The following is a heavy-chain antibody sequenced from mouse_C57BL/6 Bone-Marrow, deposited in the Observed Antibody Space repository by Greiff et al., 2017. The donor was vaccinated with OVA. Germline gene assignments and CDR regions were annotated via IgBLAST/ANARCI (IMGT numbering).Heavy chain of an antibody. Sequence: QVQLQQSGPELVKPGASVKLSCKASGYTFTSYDLNWVKQRPGQGLEWIGWIYPGDGSTKYNEKFKGKATLTVDTSSSTAYMELRSLTSEDSAVYFCARRSTMVTTGCAYWGQGTLVTVSA. CDR1: GYTFTSYD. J-gene: IGHJ3*01. CDR3: ARRSTMVTTGCAY. CDR2: IYPGDGST. V-gene: IGHV1-85*01. D-gene: IGHD2-2*01.